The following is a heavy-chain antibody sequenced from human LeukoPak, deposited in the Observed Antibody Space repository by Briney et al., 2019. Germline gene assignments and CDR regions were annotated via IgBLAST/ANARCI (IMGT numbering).Heavy chain of an antibody. V-gene: IGHV1-69*13. CDR2: IIPIFGTA. CDR1: GGTFSSYA. J-gene: IGHJ4*02. D-gene: IGHD2-15*01. Sequence: SVKVYCKASGGTFSSYAISWVRQDPGQGLEWMGGIIPIFGTANYAQKFQGRVTITADESTSTAYMELRSLRSDDTAVYYCAREVEGAHFDYWGQGTLVTVSS. CDR3: AREVEGAHFDY.